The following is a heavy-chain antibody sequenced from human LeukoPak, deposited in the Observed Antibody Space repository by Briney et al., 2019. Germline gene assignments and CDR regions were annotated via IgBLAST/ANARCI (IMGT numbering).Heavy chain of an antibody. Sequence: SETLSLTCTVSGGSISSSSYYWGWIRQPPGKGLEWIGEINHSGSTNYNPSLKSRVTISVDKSKNQFSLKLSSVTAADTAVYYCARHHYYYYYMDVWGKGTTVTVSS. CDR2: INHSGST. CDR3: ARHHYYYYYMDV. V-gene: IGHV4-39*07. CDR1: GGSISSSSYY. J-gene: IGHJ6*03.